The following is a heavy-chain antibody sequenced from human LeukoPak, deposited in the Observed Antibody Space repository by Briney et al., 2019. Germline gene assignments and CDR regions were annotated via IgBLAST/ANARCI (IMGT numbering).Heavy chain of an antibody. V-gene: IGHV3-73*01. Sequence: GGSLRLSCAASGFTFTGSAMHWVLQASGKGLEWVGNIRRKVANYATGYAASVKGRFTISRDDSQNTAYLQLNSLKTEDTAVYYCVGRCTSCARYFDLWGRGTLVTVSS. CDR2: IRRKVANYAT. CDR1: GFTFTGSA. D-gene: IGHD2-2*01. CDR3: VGRCTSCARYFDL. J-gene: IGHJ2*01.